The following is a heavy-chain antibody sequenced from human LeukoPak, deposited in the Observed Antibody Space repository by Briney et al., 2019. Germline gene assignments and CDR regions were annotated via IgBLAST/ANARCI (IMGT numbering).Heavy chain of an antibody. CDR1: GFTFSDYY. D-gene: IGHD3-10*01. V-gene: IGHV3-11*01. CDR2: ISSSGSTI. CDR3: AAREVYYYGSGSPGGIDY. J-gene: IGHJ4*02. Sequence: GGSLRLSCAASGFTFSDYYMSWIRQAPGKGLEWVSYISSSGSTIYYADSVKGRFTISRDNAKNSLYLQMNSLRAEDTAVYYCAAREVYYYGSGSPGGIDYWGQGTLVTVSS.